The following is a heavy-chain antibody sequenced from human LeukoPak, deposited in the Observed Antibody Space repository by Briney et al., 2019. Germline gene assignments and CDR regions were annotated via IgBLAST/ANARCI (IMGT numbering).Heavy chain of an antibody. V-gene: IGHV4-34*01. Sequence: SETLSLTCAVYGGSFSGYYWSWIRQPPGKGLEWIGEINHSGSTNYNPSLKSRVTISVDTSKNQFSLKLSSVTAADTAVYYCGVVVVPATRNDFDIWGQGTMVTVSS. CDR1: GGSFSGYY. CDR2: INHSGST. J-gene: IGHJ3*02. CDR3: GVVVVPATRNDFDI. D-gene: IGHD2-2*01.